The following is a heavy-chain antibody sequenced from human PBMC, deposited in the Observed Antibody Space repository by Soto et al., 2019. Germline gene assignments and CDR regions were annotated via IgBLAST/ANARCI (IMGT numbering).Heavy chain of an antibody. V-gene: IGHV3-23*01. CDR1: GFTFSSYA. CDR3: ANAKVVAATPLDY. Sequence: EVQLLESGGGLVQPGGSLRLSCAASGFTFSSYAMSWVRQAPGKGLEWVSAISGSGGSTYYADSVKGRFTISRDNSKNTLYLQMNSLRAEDTAVYCCANAKVVAATPLDYWGQGTLVTVSS. J-gene: IGHJ4*02. CDR2: ISGSGGST. D-gene: IGHD2-15*01.